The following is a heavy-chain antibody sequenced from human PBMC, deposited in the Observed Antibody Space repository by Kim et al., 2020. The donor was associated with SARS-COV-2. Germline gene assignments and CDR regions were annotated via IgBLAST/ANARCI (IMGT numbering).Heavy chain of an antibody. J-gene: IGHJ3*01. V-gene: IGHV3-53*03. CDR3: ARVRVTNKQSLVRGVLHAFDL. CDR1: GFTASSQY. Sequence: GGSLRLSCAASGFTASSQYMSWVRQAPGKGLEWVSIAYSSSRMFYADSVKGGFTLSEESSRNTVYLQMNSLGADDTPAYYCARVRVTNKQSLVRGVLHAFDLWGQGTVVTVSS. CDR2: AYSSSRM. D-gene: IGHD3-10*01.